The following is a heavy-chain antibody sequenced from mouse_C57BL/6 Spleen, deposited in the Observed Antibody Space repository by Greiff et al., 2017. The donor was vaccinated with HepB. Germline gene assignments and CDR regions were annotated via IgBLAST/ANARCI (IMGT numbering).Heavy chain of an antibody. CDR2: IHPSDSDT. CDR1: GYTFTSYW. D-gene: IGHD4-1*01. Sequence: QVQLQQPGAELVKPGASVKVSCKASGYTFTSYWMHWVKQRPGQGLEWIGRIHPSDSDTNYNQKFKGKATLTVDKSSSTAYMQLSILTSEDSAVYYYAKGTGTFVFDYWGQGTTLTVSS. J-gene: IGHJ2*01. CDR3: AKGTGTFVFDY. V-gene: IGHV1-74*01.